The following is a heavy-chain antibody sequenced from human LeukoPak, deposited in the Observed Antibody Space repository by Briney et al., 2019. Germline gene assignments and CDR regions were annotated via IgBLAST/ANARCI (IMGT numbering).Heavy chain of an antibody. Sequence: SVKVSCKASGGTFSSYAISWVRQAPGQGLEWMGGIIPIFGTANYAQKFQGRVTITTDESTSTAYMELSSLRAEDTAVYYCARDRRDGYNNYFDYWGQGTLVTVSS. V-gene: IGHV1-69*05. CDR2: IIPIFGTA. CDR3: ARDRRDGYNNYFDY. CDR1: GGTFSSYA. D-gene: IGHD5-24*01. J-gene: IGHJ4*02.